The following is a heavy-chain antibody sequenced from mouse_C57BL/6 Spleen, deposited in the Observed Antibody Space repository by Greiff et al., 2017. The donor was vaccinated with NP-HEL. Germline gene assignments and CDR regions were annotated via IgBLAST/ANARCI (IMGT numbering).Heavy chain of an antibody. V-gene: IGHV7-3*01. CDR3: ARSLHGYFDC. CDR2: IRNKANGYTT. CDR1: GFTFTDYY. J-gene: IGHJ2*01. Sequence: DVMLVESGGGLVQPGGSLSLSCAASGFTFTDYYMSWVRQPPGKALEWLGFIRNKANGYTTEYSASVKGRFTISRDNSQSFLYLQMNALRAEDSATYYCARSLHGYFDCWGQGTTLTVSS.